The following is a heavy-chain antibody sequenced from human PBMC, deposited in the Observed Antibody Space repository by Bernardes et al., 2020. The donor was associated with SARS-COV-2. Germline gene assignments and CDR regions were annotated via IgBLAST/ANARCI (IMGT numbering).Heavy chain of an antibody. J-gene: IGHJ5*02. CDR3: ARSGGHTISRGLDP. CDR1: GGSFSGYY. V-gene: IGHV4-34*01. D-gene: IGHD3-3*01. CDR2: INHSGST. Sequence: SETLSLTCAVYGGSFSGYYWSWIRQPPGKGLEWIGEINHSGSTNYNPSLKSRVTISVDTSKNQFSLKLSSVTAADTAVYYCARSGGHTISRGLDPWGQGTLVTVSS.